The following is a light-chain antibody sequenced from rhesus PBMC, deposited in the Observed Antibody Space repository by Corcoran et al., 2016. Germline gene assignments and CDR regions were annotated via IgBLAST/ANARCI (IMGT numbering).Light chain of an antibody. CDR1: QSISSW. CDR3: QQYNSSPLT. CDR2: KAA. V-gene: IGKV1-22*01. Sequence: DIQMTQSPSSLSASVGDTVTITCRASQSISSWLAWYQQKPGKAPNLLIYKAASLQSGVPSRFSGSGTGTDFTLNISSLQSEDFATYYCQQYNSSPLTFGGGTKVE. J-gene: IGKJ4*01.